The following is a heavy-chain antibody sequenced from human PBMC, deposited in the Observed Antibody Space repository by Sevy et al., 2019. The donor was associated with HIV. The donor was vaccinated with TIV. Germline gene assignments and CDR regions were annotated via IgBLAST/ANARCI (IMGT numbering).Heavy chain of an antibody. Sequence: GGSPRLSCAASGFTVSSNYMSWVRQAPGKGLEWVSVIYSGGSTYYADSVKGRFTISRDNSKNTLYLQMNSLRAEDTAVYYCASPASGLTITGTTRLEDYWGQGTLVTVSS. CDR3: ASPASGLTITGTTRLEDY. J-gene: IGHJ4*02. CDR1: GFTVSSNY. V-gene: IGHV3-53*01. D-gene: IGHD1-20*01. CDR2: IYSGGST.